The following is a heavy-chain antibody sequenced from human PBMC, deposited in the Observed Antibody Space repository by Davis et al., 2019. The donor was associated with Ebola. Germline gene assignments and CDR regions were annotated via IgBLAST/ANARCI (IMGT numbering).Heavy chain of an antibody. CDR2: INPSGGNT. Sequence: ASVTVSCKASGYTFTSYYMHWVRQAPGQGLEWMGVINPSGGNTNYAQKFQGRVTMTRDTSTSTVYMELSSLRSDDTAVYFCARGYFGSGSYYTSSYYFDNWGQGTLVTVSS. CDR1: GYTFTSYY. D-gene: IGHD3-10*01. J-gene: IGHJ4*02. CDR3: ARGYFGSGSYYTSSYYFDN. V-gene: IGHV1-46*01.